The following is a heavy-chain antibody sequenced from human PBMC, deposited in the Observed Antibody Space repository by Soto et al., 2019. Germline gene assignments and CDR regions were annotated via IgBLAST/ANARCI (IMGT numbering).Heavy chain of an antibody. CDR1: SCTLTSYG. V-gene: IGHV1-18*01. D-gene: IGHD2-8*01. CDR3: ERDCTSPGFDSRY. Sequence: ASVKVPCKASSCTLTSYGISWLQPAHGQGLEWRGWISAYNGNTKYAHKLQGRVTMNTETSTSTADMXMRSLSSDNTDGYYCERDCTSPGFDSRYCVQGTRLTVYS. J-gene: IGHJ4*02. CDR2: ISAYNGNT.